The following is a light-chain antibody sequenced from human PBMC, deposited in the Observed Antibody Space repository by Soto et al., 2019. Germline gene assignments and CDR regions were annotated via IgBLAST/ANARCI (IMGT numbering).Light chain of an antibody. J-gene: IGKJ1*01. Sequence: EIVLTQSPATLSFSPGERATLSCRASQSVSSYLAWYQQKPGQAPRLLSYDASIRATVIPAMFRVSGSGTDCTLTISSLEPEDFAVYYCQQRSNGPPTFGQGTRVEIK. CDR3: QQRSNGPPT. V-gene: IGKV3-11*01. CDR1: QSVSSY. CDR2: DAS.